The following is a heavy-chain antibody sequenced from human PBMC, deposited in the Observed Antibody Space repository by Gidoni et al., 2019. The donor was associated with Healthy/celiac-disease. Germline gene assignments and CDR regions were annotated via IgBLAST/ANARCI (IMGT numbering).Heavy chain of an antibody. Sequence: QVTLKESGPVLVKPTETLTLTCTVSGFSLSNVRMGVSWIRQPPGKALEWLAHIFSNDAKSYSTSLKSRLTISKDTSKSQVVLSMTDMDPVDTATYYCARILTYYYGSGSYSRVIWFDPWGQGTLVTVSS. D-gene: IGHD3-10*01. J-gene: IGHJ5*02. CDR3: ARILTYYYGSGSYSRVIWFDP. CDR1: GFSLSNVRMG. V-gene: IGHV2-26*01. CDR2: IFSNDAK.